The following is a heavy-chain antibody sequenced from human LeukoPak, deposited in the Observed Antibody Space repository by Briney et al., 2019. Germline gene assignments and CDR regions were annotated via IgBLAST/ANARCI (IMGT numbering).Heavy chain of an antibody. CDR3: ARDTDSSSWADAFDI. CDR2: IIPIFGTA. D-gene: IGHD6-13*01. Sequence: SVKVSCKASGGTFSSYAISWVRQAPGQGLEWMGGIIPIFGTANYAQKFQGRVTITTDESTSTAYMELSSLRSEDTAVYYCARDTDSSSWADAFDIWGQGTMVTVSS. CDR1: GGTFSSYA. V-gene: IGHV1-69*05. J-gene: IGHJ3*02.